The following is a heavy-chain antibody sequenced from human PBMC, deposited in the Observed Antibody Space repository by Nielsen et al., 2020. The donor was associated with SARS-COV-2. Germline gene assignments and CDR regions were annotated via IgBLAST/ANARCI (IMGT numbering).Heavy chain of an antibody. Sequence: GESLKISCAASGFTFSDHYMDWVRQAPGKGLAWVGRIRKKANSYTTEYAASVRGRFTISRDDSKNSLYLQMKSLKTEDTAVYYCVRVEAQPRYFDLWGRGTLVTVSS. J-gene: IGHJ2*01. CDR2: IRKKANSYTT. D-gene: IGHD2-2*01. CDR1: GFTFSDHY. V-gene: IGHV3-72*01. CDR3: VRVEAQPRYFDL.